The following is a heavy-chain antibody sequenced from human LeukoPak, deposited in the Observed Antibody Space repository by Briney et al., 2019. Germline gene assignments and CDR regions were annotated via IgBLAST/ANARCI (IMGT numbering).Heavy chain of an antibody. CDR1: GFSFSSYG. CDR2: ISGSGSTT. CDR3: AKDVALLTPEFDY. Sequence: PGGSLRLSCAASGFSFSSYGMSWVRQAPGRGLEWVSAISGSGSTTYYADSVKGRFTISRDNSKNTMYLQMNSLRAEDTALYHCAKDVALLTPEFDYRGQGTLVTVSS. V-gene: IGHV3-23*01. J-gene: IGHJ4*02. D-gene: IGHD3-9*01.